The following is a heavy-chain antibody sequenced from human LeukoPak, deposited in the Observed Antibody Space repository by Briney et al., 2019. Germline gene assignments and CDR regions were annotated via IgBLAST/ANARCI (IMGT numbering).Heavy chain of an antibody. D-gene: IGHD3-3*01. CDR3: ARDLEIGSSSYYFDY. J-gene: IGHJ4*02. Sequence: GGSLRLSCAASGFTFSTYGMHWGRQAPGKGLEWVAVIWYDGSNKYYADSVRGRFTISRDNFKNTLYLQMNSLRAEDTAVYYCARDLEIGSSSYYFDYWGQGTLVTVSS. V-gene: IGHV3-33*01. CDR2: IWYDGSNK. CDR1: GFTFSTYG.